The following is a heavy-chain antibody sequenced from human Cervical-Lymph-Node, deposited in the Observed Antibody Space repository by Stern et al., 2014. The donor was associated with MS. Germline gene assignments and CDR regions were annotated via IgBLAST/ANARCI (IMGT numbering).Heavy chain of an antibody. CDR1: GFSFSSFW. CDR2: INTDGSAT. V-gene: IGHV3-74*01. J-gene: IGHJ4*02. D-gene: IGHD1-26*01. CDR3: ARDRYSGSYLQFDY. Sequence: EVQLVESGGGLVQPGGSLRLSCAASGFSFSSFWMNWVRQAPGKGLLWVSRINTDGSATWSADSVKGRFTVSRDNAKDTLYLQLNSLTAEDTAVYYCARDRYSGSYLQFDYWGQGVLVTVSS.